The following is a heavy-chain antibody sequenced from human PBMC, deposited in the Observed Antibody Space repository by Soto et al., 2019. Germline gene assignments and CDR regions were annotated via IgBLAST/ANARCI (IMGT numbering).Heavy chain of an antibody. V-gene: IGHV4-59*01. J-gene: IGHJ6*02. D-gene: IGHD3-10*01. Sequence: SETLSLTCTVSGGSISSYYWSWIRQPPGKGLEWIGYIYYSGSTNYSPSLKSRVTISVDTSKNQFSLKLSSVTAADTAVYYCAREGNYYYGSGSYYYPRFGMDVWGQGTTVTVSS. CDR2: IYYSGST. CDR1: GGSISSYY. CDR3: AREGNYYYGSGSYYYPRFGMDV.